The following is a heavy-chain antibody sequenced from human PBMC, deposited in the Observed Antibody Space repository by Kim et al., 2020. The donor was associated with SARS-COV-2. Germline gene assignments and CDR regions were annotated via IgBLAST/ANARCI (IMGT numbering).Heavy chain of an antibody. Sequence: GGSLRLSCAASGFTFSSYAMHWIRQAPGKGLEWVTYIWYDGSNKDYADAVKGRFITSRDKSTNTLFLQMNSLRAEDTAIYYCARDNVTSNKYFNSWGQGALVTVSP. CDR2: IWYDGSNK. CDR1: GFTFSSYA. D-gene: IGHD2-21*02. CDR3: ARDNVTSNKYFNS. J-gene: IGHJ4*02. V-gene: IGHV3-33*02.